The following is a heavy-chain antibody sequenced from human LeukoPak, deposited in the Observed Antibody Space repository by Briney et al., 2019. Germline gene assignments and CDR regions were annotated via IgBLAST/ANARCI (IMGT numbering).Heavy chain of an antibody. CDR1: GFTFSGYG. V-gene: IGHV3-33*06. D-gene: IGHD7-27*01. CDR3: AKDITGDQGFDY. Sequence: PGGSLRLSCAASGFTFSGYGMHWVRQAPGKGLEWVAVIWYDGSNKYYADSVKGRFTISRDNSKNTLYLQMNSLRAEDTAVYYCAKDITGDQGFDYWGQGTLVTVSS. J-gene: IGHJ4*02. CDR2: IWYDGSNK.